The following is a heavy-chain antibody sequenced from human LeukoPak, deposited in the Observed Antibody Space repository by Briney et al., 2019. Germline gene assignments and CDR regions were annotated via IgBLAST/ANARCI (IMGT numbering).Heavy chain of an antibody. D-gene: IGHD5-12*01. CDR2: ISSFSGTI. J-gene: IGHJ5*02. CDR3: ARVKWPYGFDP. V-gene: IGHV3-48*01. CDR1: GITFSSYS. Sequence: GGSLRLSCVASGITFSSYSMNWVRQAPGKGLEWVSYISSFSGTINYADSVKGRFTISRDNAKNSLYLQMNSLRAEDTAVYYCARVKWPYGFDPWGQGTLVTVSS.